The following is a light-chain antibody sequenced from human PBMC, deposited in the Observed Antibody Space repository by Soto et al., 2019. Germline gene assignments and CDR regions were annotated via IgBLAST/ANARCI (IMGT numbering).Light chain of an antibody. V-gene: IGLV2-14*01. Sequence: QSALTQPASVSGSPGQSITISCTGTSSDIGGYKYVSWYQQKPDKAPKLMIYDVSYRPSGVSDRFSGSKSGNTDSLTISGLQAEDEADYYCSSYTSINTHVFGTGTKV. CDR1: SSDIGGYKY. J-gene: IGLJ1*01. CDR3: SSYTSINTHV. CDR2: DVS.